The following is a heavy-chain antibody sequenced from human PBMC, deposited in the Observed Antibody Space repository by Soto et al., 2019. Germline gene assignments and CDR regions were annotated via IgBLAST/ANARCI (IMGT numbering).Heavy chain of an antibody. Sequence: QVQLVQSGGEVKKPGASVKVSCKASGYTFTNYGISWVRQAPGQGLEWMGWINVYNGNTKNAQKVQGRVTMTTDTPTRTAYMELRSLRSDDTAVYYCARGVGSGSYYNQYNWFDPWGQGTLVTVSS. D-gene: IGHD3-10*01. CDR2: INVYNGNT. J-gene: IGHJ5*02. V-gene: IGHV1-18*01. CDR3: ARGVGSGSYYNQYNWFDP. CDR1: GYTFTNYG.